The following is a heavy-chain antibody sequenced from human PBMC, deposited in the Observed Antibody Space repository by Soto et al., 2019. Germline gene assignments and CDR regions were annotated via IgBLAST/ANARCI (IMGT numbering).Heavy chain of an antibody. CDR1: GGSISSSNW. J-gene: IGHJ4*02. D-gene: IGHD6-13*01. V-gene: IGHV4-4*02. CDR2: IYHSGST. CDR3: ARYRNSSSWYYFDY. Sequence: SETLSLTCAVSGGSISSSNWWSWVRQPPGKGLEWIGEIYHSGSTNYNPSLKSRVTISVDKSKNQFSLKLSSVTAADTAVYYCARYRNSSSWYYFDYWGQGTLVTVSS.